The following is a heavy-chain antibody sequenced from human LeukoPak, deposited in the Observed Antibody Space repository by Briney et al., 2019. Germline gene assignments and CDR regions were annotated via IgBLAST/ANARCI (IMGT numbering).Heavy chain of an antibody. CDR3: ARVPQDPLPPRDYDALDAFDI. Sequence: ASVKVSCKASGYTFTSYGIGWVRQAPGQGLEWMGWISAYNGNTNYAQKLQGRVTMTTDTSTSTAYMELRSLRSDDTAVYYCARVPQDPLPPRDYDALDAFDIWGQGTMVTVSS. CDR2: ISAYNGNT. J-gene: IGHJ3*02. CDR1: GYTFTSYG. D-gene: IGHD5-12*01. V-gene: IGHV1-18*01.